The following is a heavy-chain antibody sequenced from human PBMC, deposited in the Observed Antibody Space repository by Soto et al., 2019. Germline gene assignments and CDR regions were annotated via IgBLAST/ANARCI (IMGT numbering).Heavy chain of an antibody. CDR1: GFTFSSYA. D-gene: IGHD2-8*01. CDR3: AKDNYCTNGVCTEYYFDY. Sequence: AGGSLRLSCAASGFTFSSYAMSWVRQAPGKGLEWVSAISGCGGSTYYADSVKGRFTISRDNSKNTLYLQMNSLRAEDTAVYYCAKDNYCTNGVCTEYYFDYWGEGTLVTVSS. CDR2: ISGCGGST. J-gene: IGHJ4*02. V-gene: IGHV3-23*01.